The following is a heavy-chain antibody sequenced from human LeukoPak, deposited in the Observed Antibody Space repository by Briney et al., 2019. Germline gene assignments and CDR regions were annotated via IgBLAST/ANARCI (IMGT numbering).Heavy chain of an antibody. CDR3: ARGRRSYYGSGTFDY. CDR1: GGSFSGYY. Sequence: SETLSLTCAVYGGSFSGYYWSWIRQPPGKGLEWIGEINHSGSTNYNPSLKSRVTISVDTSKNQFSLKLSSVTAADTAVYYCARGRRSYYGSGTFDYWGQGTLVTVSS. J-gene: IGHJ4*02. CDR2: INHSGST. V-gene: IGHV4-34*01. D-gene: IGHD3-10*01.